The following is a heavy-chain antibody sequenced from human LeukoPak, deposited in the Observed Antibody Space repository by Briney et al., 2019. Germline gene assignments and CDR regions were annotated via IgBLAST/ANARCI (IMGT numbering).Heavy chain of an antibody. D-gene: IGHD5-18*01. V-gene: IGHV3-30*18. CDR3: AKDTGGYSYGPSPYYYYGMDV. CDR2: ISYDGSNK. J-gene: IGHJ6*02. CDR1: GFTVSSYG. Sequence: GGSLRLSCAASGFTVSSYGMHWVRQAPGKGLEWVAVISYDGSNKYYADSVKGRFTISRDNSKNTLYLQMNSLRAEDTAVYYCAKDTGGYSYGPSPYYYYGMDVWGQGTTVTVSS.